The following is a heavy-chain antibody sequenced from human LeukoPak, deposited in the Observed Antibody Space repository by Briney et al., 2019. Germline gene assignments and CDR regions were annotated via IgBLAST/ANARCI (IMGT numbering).Heavy chain of an antibody. J-gene: IGHJ4*02. Sequence: GRSLRLSCAASGSTFSSYAMHWVRQAPGKGLEWVAVISYDGSNKYYADSVKGRFTISRDNSKNTLYLQMNSLRAEDTAVYYCARGDWGSFGFDYWGQGTLVTVSS. CDR2: ISYDGSNK. V-gene: IGHV3-30-3*01. D-gene: IGHD7-27*01. CDR3: ARGDWGSFGFDY. CDR1: GSTFSSYA.